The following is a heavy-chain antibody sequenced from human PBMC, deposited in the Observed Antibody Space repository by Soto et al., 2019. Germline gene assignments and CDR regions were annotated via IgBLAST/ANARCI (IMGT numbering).Heavy chain of an antibody. CDR2: IYYSGST. CDR1: GGSISSSSYY. CDR3: AKNLPRTGRFDY. Sequence: SETLSLTCTVSGGSISSSSYYWGWIRQPPGKGLEWIGSIYYSGSTYYNPSLKSRTTISVDRSRNQLSLQVSSVTAADTAVYYCAKNLPRTGRFDYWGQGTVVTVSS. V-gene: IGHV4-39*01. J-gene: IGHJ4*02.